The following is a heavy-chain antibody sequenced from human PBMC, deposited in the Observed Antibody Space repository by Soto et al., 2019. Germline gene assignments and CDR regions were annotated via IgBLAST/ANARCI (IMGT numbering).Heavy chain of an antibody. Sequence: EVQMVESGGGLVQPWGYLRLSCATSGFILSDCAMNWVRQATGKGMEWVSYISSSSSVIDYADSVKGRFTVSRDNARYSLYLQMNSLRAEDTAVYYCARDLSWGSNWYYYMDVWGKGTTVTVSS. CDR2: ISSSSSVI. D-gene: IGHD7-27*01. CDR1: GFILSDCA. V-gene: IGHV3-48*01. CDR3: ARDLSWGSNWYYYMDV. J-gene: IGHJ6*03.